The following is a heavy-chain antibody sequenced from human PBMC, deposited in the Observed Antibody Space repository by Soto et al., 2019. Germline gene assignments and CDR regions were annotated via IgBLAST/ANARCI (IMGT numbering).Heavy chain of an antibody. D-gene: IGHD5-12*01. J-gene: IGHJ4*02. CDR2: ITGSGGST. CDR3: AKDRNKWLRFDLAY. V-gene: IGHV3-23*01. Sequence: EVQLLESGGGLVHPGGSLRLSCAASGFTFSSYAMSWVRQAPGKGLEWVSAITGSGGSTYYADSVKGRFTISRDNSKNTLYLQMYSLRAEDTAVYYCAKDRNKWLRFDLAYWGQGTLVTVSS. CDR1: GFTFSSYA.